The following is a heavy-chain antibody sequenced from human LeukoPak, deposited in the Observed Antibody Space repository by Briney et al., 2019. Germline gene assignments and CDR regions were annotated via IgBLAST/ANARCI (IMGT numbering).Heavy chain of an antibody. CDR2: ISWNRGSI. Sequence: PGRSLRLSCAASGFTFDDYAMHWVRQAPGKGLEWVSGISWNRGSIDYAESVKGRFTISRDNSKNTLYLQMNSLRAEDTAVYYCAKVLYGDYVFDYWGQGTLVTVSS. CDR1: GFTFDDYA. D-gene: IGHD4-17*01. J-gene: IGHJ4*02. V-gene: IGHV3-9*01. CDR3: AKVLYGDYVFDY.